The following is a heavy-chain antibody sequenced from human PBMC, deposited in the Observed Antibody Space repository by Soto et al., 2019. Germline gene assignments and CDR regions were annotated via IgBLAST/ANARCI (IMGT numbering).Heavy chain of an antibody. J-gene: IGHJ1*01. V-gene: IGHV4-4*07. CDR2: IYSTGST. Sequence: QVQLQESGPGLVKPSETLSLTCTVSGGSINSFYWTWIRQPAGKGLEWLVRIYSTGSTYYNPSLKSRVIMSVDTSKNHFSLDLSSVTAADTAIYYCARDEVYFYGSGSSQVYFQFWGQGTLVSVSS. D-gene: IGHD3-10*01. CDR3: ARDEVYFYGSGSSQVYFQF. CDR1: GGSINSFY.